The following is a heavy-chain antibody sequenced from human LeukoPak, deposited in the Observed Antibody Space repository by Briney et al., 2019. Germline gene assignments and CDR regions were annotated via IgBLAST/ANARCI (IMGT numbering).Heavy chain of an antibody. CDR2: MNPNSGNT. D-gene: IGHD2-15*01. V-gene: IGHV1-8*01. Sequence: AASVKVSCKASGYTFTSYDINWVRQATGQGLEWMGWMNPNSGNTGYAQKFQGRVTMTRNTSISTAYMELSSLRSEDTAVYYCARGVVSGYCSGGTCYHIDYWGQGTLVTVSS. CDR3: ARGVVSGYCSGGTCYHIDY. J-gene: IGHJ4*02. CDR1: GYTFTSYD.